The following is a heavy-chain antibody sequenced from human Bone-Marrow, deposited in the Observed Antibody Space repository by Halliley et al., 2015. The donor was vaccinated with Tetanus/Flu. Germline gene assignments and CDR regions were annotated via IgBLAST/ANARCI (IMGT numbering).Heavy chain of an antibody. CDR3: TKDPRLSDY. Sequence: SLRLSCAASGFTFSDHYMTWIRQAPGKGLECVSYISGSSSSTNYADSVKGRFTISRDNPKNSLYLQLNSLRAEDTAVYYCTKDPRLSDYWGQGTLVTVSS. J-gene: IGHJ4*02. CDR1: GFTFSDHY. CDR2: ISGSSSST. V-gene: IGHV3-11*06.